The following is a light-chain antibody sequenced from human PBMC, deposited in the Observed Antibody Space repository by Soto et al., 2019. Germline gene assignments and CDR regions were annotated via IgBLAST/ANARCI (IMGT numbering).Light chain of an antibody. CDR3: QQYHRFVS. J-gene: IGKJ1*01. CDR2: KAS. V-gene: IGKV1-5*03. CDR1: QNINGW. Sequence: DIPMTQSPSTLSASVGDRVTITCRASQNINGWLAWYQQKPGKAPNLLIYKASTLQRGVPSRFRGSASGTEFTLTISSLQPDDFATYYCQQYHRFVSFGQGTKVDIK.